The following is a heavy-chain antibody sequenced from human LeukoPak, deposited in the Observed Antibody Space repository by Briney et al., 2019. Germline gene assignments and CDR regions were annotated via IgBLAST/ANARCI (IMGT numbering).Heavy chain of an antibody. CDR2: INPNSGGT. V-gene: IGHV1-2*04. CDR3: ARPRTSGWIHDVYDI. Sequence: ASVKVSCKASGFSFTGYYMHWVRQAPGQGLEWMGWINPNSGGTNYAQKFEGWVTMTRDTSISTAYMELTRLTSDDTAVYYCARPRTSGWIHDVYDIWGQGTMVTVSS. J-gene: IGHJ3*02. CDR1: GFSFTGYY. D-gene: IGHD6-19*01.